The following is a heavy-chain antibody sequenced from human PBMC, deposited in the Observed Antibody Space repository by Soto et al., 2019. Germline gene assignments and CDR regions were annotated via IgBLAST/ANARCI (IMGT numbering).Heavy chain of an antibody. CDR2: ISGSGGST. CDR3: AKSPYVYDALRSDYGMDV. CDR1: GFTFSSYA. D-gene: IGHD5-12*01. J-gene: IGHJ6*02. Sequence: GGSLRLSCAASGFTFSSYAMSWVRQAPGKGLEWVSAISGSGGSTYYADSVKGRFTISRDNSKNTLYLQMNSLRAEDTAVYYCAKSPYVYDALRSDYGMDVWGQGTTVTVSS. V-gene: IGHV3-23*01.